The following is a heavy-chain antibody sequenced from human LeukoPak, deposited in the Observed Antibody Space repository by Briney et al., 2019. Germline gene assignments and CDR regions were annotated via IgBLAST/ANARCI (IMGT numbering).Heavy chain of an antibody. J-gene: IGHJ4*02. CDR1: GFTFSSYW. CDR3: ARFGSGSYLVDY. Sequence: GGSLRLSCTASGFTFSSYWMTWVRQAPGKGLEWVSYISSSGSTIYYADSVKGRFTISRDNAKNSLYLQMNSLRAEDTAVYYCARFGSGSYLVDYWGQGTLVTVSS. CDR2: ISSSGSTI. V-gene: IGHV3-48*04. D-gene: IGHD3-10*01.